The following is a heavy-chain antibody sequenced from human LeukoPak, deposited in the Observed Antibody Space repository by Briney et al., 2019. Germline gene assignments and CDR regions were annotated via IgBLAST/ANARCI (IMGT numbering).Heavy chain of an antibody. CDR2: ISGSGGST. V-gene: IGHV3-23*01. Sequence: GGSLRLSCAASGFTFSSYSMNWVRQAPGKGLEWVSAISGSGGSTYYADSVKGRFTISRDNSKNALYLQMNSLRAEDTAVYYCAKGWVVSQYYFDYWSQGTLVTVSS. CDR3: AKGWVVSQYYFDY. CDR1: GFTFSSYS. D-gene: IGHD3-22*01. J-gene: IGHJ4*02.